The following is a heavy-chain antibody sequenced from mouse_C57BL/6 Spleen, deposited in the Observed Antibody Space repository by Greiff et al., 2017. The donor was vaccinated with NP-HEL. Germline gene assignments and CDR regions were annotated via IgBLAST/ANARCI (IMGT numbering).Heavy chain of an antibody. D-gene: IGHD2-2*01. Sequence: QVQLQQSGAELARPGASVKLSCKASGYTFTSYGISWVKQRTGQGLEWIGEIYPRSGNTYYNEKFKGKATLTADKSSSTAYMELRSLTSEDSAVYFCAPIYYGYDYYAMDYWGQGTSVTVSS. V-gene: IGHV1-81*01. CDR2: IYPRSGNT. CDR3: APIYYGYDYYAMDY. CDR1: GYTFTSYG. J-gene: IGHJ4*01.